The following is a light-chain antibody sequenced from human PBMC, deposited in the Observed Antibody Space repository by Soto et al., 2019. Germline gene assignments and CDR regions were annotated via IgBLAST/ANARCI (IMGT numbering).Light chain of an antibody. J-gene: IGLJ3*02. Sequence: QSALTQPASVSGSPGQSITISCTGPSSDVGGYNYVSWYQQHPGKAPKLMIYEVSNRPSGVSNRFSGYKSGNTASLTISGLQAEDEADYYCSSYTSSSTRVFGGGTKLTVL. CDR1: SSDVGGYNY. V-gene: IGLV2-14*01. CDR3: SSYTSSSTRV. CDR2: EVS.